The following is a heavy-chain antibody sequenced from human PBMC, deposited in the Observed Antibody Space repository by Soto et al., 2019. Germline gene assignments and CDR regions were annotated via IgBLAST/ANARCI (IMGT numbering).Heavy chain of an antibody. CDR2: IIPIFGTA. V-gene: IGHV1-69*13. CDR3: AREGGSYYYDSSGYYYVHYYGMDV. D-gene: IGHD3-22*01. Sequence: ASVKVSCKASGGTFSSYAISWVRQAPGQGLEWMGGIIPIFGTANYAQKFQGRVTITADESTSTAYMELSSLRSEDTAVYYCAREGGSYYYDSSGYYYVHYYGMDVWGQGTTVTVSS. J-gene: IGHJ6*02. CDR1: GGTFSSYA.